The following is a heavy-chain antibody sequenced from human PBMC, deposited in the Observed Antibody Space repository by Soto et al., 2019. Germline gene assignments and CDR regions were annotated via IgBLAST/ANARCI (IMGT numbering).Heavy chain of an antibody. Sequence: GGSLRLSCAAAGCTFSSYGRHWVRQAPGKGLEWVAVISYDGSNKYYADSVKGRFTISRDNSKNTLYLQMNSLRAEDTAVYYCAKDRRDGYNFGYYYYGMDVWGQGTTVTVSS. CDR1: GCTFSSYG. D-gene: IGHD5-12*01. CDR2: ISYDGSNK. J-gene: IGHJ6*02. V-gene: IGHV3-30*18. CDR3: AKDRRDGYNFGYYYYGMDV.